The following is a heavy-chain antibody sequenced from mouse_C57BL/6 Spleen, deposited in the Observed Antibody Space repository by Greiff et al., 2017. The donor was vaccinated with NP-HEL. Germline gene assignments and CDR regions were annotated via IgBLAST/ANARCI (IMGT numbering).Heavy chain of an antibody. D-gene: IGHD1-1*01. CDR1: GYAFSSSW. J-gene: IGHJ3*01. V-gene: IGHV1-82*01. CDR2: IYPGDGDT. CDR3: ARYYGSSPAAFAY. Sequence: QVQLKQSGPELVKPGASVKISCKASGYAFSSSWMNWVKQRPGKGLEWIGRIYPGDGDTNYNGKFKGKATLTADKSSSTAYMQLSSLTSEDSAVYFCARYYGSSPAAFAYWGQGTLVTVSA.